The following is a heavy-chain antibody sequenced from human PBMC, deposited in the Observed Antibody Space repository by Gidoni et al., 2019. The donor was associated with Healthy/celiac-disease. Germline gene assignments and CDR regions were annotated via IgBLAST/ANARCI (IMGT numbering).Heavy chain of an antibody. J-gene: IGHJ6*02. CDR1: VFTFSSYG. CDR3: AKDGYDFWSGYYTPDYYYGMDV. D-gene: IGHD3-3*01. Sequence: QVQLVESRGGVVQPGRSLRLSCAASVFTFSSYGMHWVRQAPGKGLEWVAVISYDGSNKYYADSVKGRFTISRDNSKNTLYLQMNSLRAEDTAVYYCAKDGYDFWSGYYTPDYYYGMDVWDQGTTVTVSS. V-gene: IGHV3-30*18. CDR2: ISYDGSNK.